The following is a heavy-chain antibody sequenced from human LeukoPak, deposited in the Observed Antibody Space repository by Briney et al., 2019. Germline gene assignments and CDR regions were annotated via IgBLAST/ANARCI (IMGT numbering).Heavy chain of an antibody. D-gene: IGHD3-3*01. CDR2: IYYSGST. CDR3: ARELWSGLIDY. Sequence: SEALSLTCTVSGGSISSYYWSWIRQPPGKGLEWIGYIYYSGSTNYNPSLKGRVTISVDTSKNQFSLKLSSVTAADTAVYYCARELWSGLIDYWGQGTLVTVSS. CDR1: GGSISSYY. J-gene: IGHJ4*02. V-gene: IGHV4-59*12.